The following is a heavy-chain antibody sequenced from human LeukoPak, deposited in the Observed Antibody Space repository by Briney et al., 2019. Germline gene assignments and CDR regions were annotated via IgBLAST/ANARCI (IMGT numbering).Heavy chain of an antibody. CDR3: ARDLGGYVAARRGDWFDP. CDR1: GYTFTGYY. J-gene: IGHJ5*02. V-gene: IGHV1-2*02. Sequence: ASVKVSCKASGYTFTGYYMHWVRQAPGQGLEWMGWINPNSGGTNYAQKFQGRVTMTRDTSISTAYMELSSLRSEDTAVYYCARDLGGYVAARRGDWFDPWGQGTLVTVPS. CDR2: INPNSGGT. D-gene: IGHD6-6*01.